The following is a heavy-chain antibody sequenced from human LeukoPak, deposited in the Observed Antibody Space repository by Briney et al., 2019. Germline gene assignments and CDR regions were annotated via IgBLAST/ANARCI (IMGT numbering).Heavy chain of an antibody. CDR2: VSGTSEYI. D-gene: IGHD6-19*01. V-gene: IGHV3-21*06. CDR1: GFTFSSNW. Sequence: PGGSLRLSCATSGFTFSSNWMSWVRHVPGRGLEWVSSVSGTSEYIYYADSVRGRFTISRDNAKNTVYLQMNSLRAEDTAVYYCARWYSSGWYSDYWGQGTPVTVSS. CDR3: ARWYSSGWYSDY. J-gene: IGHJ4*02.